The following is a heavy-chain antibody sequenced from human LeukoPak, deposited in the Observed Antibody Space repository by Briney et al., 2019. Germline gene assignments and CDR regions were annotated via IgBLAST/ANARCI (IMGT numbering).Heavy chain of an antibody. Sequence: SETLSLTCAVYGGSFSGYYWSWIRQPPGKGLEWIGYIYYSGSTNYNPSLKSRVTISVDTSKNQFSLKLSSVTAADTAVYYCARDSSGSPFDLWGRGTLVTVSS. J-gene: IGHJ2*01. CDR3: ARDSSGSPFDL. V-gene: IGHV4-59*01. CDR1: GGSFSGYY. D-gene: IGHD6-19*01. CDR2: IYYSGST.